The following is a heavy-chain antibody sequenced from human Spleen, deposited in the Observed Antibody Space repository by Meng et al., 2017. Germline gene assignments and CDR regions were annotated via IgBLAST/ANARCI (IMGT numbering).Heavy chain of an antibody. CDR3: ARPCGGDCYSDDDFDY. J-gene: IGHJ4*02. CDR1: GGSFSGYY. CDR2: INHSGST. V-gene: IGHV4-34*01. Sequence: QVQLQQWGAGLLKPSETLSLTCAVYGGSFSGYYWSWIRQPPGKGLEWIGEINHSGSTNYNPSLKSRVTISVDTSKNQFSLKLSSVTAADTAVYYCARPCGGDCYSDDDFDYWGQGTLVTVSS. D-gene: IGHD2-21*02.